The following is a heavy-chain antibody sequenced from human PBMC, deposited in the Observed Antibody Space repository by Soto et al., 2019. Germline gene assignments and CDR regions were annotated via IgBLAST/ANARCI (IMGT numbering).Heavy chain of an antibody. V-gene: IGHV1-2*02. J-gene: IGHJ5*01. D-gene: IGHD4-17*01. Sequence: ASVKVSCKPYGYTFTADYIHWVRQAPGQGLECLGWIDPRSGVTDYAQKFQGRVIMTRDTSIKTVYMELSWLTSDDAAVYYCATDDYGAFAFWGHGTLVTDSS. CDR1: GYTFTADY. CDR2: IDPRSGVT. CDR3: ATDDYGAFAF.